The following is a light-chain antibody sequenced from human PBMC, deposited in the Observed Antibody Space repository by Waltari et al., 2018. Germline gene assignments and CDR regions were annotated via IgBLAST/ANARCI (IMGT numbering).Light chain of an antibody. CDR2: KAS. Sequence: DIQMTQSPSSLSASVGDRVTITCRASENVNNYLNWYQQKPGKAPKLLIYKASTLQSGVPSRFIGSGSGTDYTFTISSLQSEDVSTYYCQHNYGTPFTFGPWTKLDIK. J-gene: IGKJ3*01. V-gene: IGKV1-39*01. CDR3: QHNYGTPFT. CDR1: ENVNNY.